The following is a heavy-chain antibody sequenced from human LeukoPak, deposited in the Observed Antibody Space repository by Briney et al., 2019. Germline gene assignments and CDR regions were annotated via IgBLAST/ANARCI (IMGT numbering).Heavy chain of an antibody. CDR1: GFTFSSNY. J-gene: IGHJ3*02. CDR2: IYSGGST. V-gene: IGHV3-53*01. Sequence: PGGSLRLSCAASGFTFSSNYMSWVRQAPGKGLEWVSVIYSGGSTYYADSVKGRFTISRDNSKNTLYLQMNSLRAEDTAVYYCARDRVIAAAGNDAFDIWGQGTMVTVSS. CDR3: ARDRVIAAAGNDAFDI. D-gene: IGHD6-13*01.